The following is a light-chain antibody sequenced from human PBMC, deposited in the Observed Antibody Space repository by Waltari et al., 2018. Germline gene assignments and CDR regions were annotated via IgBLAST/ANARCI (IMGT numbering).Light chain of an antibody. Sequence: DIQMTQSPSSLSASVGDRVTITCRASQSISIYFNWYQQKSGRAPNLLIYSTSTLQVAVPSRFRGSGSGTDCTLTISSLQPEELATYYCQQSYTTRRTVGQGTKVEIK. CDR1: QSISIY. V-gene: IGKV1-39*01. CDR3: QQSYTTRRT. CDR2: STS. J-gene: IGKJ1*01.